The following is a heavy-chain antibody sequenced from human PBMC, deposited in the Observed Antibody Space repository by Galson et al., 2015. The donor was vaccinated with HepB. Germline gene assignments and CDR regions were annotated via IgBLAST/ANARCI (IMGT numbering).Heavy chain of an antibody. V-gene: IGHV3-49*04. J-gene: IGHJ4*02. CDR3: TTTVTTRGPLRY. CDR2: IRSKAYGGTT. Sequence: SLRLSCAASGFTFGDYAMSWVRQAPGKGLEWVGFIRSKAYGGTTEYAASVKGRFTISRDDSKSIAYLQMNSLKTEDTAVYYCTTTVTTRGPLRYWGQGTLVTVSS. D-gene: IGHD4-17*01. CDR1: GFTFGDYA.